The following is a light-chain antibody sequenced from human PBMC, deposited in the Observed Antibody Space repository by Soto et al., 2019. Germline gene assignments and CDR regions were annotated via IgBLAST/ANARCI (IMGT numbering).Light chain of an antibody. CDR1: QSIRIY. CDR3: QQSYNAPRT. Sequence: DIQMTQSPSSLPASVGDRVTITCRASQSIRIYLNWYQQKPGKAPKLLIYAASSLQSGVPSRFSGSGSGTDFTLTISSLQPDDFATYYCQQSYNAPRTFGQGTKVEI. CDR2: AAS. V-gene: IGKV1-39*01. J-gene: IGKJ1*01.